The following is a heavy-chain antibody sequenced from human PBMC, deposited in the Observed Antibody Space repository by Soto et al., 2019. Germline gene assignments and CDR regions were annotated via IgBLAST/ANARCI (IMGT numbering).Heavy chain of an antibody. CDR1: GGSISSSSYY. J-gene: IGHJ6*02. CDR2: IYYSGST. Sequence: SETLSLTCTVSGGSISSSSYYWGWIRQPPGKGLEWIGSIYYSGSTYYNPSLKSRVTISVDTSENQFSLKLSSVTAADTAVYYCARGYYYDSSGYLSYYYYGMDVWGQGTTVTVSS. CDR3: ARGYYYDSSGYLSYYYYGMDV. D-gene: IGHD3-22*01. V-gene: IGHV4-39*01.